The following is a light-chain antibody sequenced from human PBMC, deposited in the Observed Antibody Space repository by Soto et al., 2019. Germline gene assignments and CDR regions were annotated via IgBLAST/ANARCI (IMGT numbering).Light chain of an antibody. CDR3: QQYNSYSPA. CDR1: QSISVW. J-gene: IGKJ1*01. CDR2: KAS. V-gene: IGKV1-5*03. Sequence: DIQMTQYPSTLSASVGDRVTITCRASQSISVWLAWDQQKAGKAPNLLIYKASRLESGVPSRFCGSGSETEFTLTLSGLQSGDSATYYCQQYNSYSPAFGQGTKGDI.